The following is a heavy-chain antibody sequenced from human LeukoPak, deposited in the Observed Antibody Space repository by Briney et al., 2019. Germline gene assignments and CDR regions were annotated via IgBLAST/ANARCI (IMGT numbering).Heavy chain of an antibody. CDR1: GYTFTFTGYY. J-gene: IGHJ3*02. D-gene: IGHD4-17*01. V-gene: IGHV1-2*02. CDR3: ARGYGSRASRGAFDI. CDR2: INPNTGNT. Sequence: ASVKVSCMTSGYTFTFTGYYMHWVRQAPGQGLEWMGGINPNTGNTVSVQKFQGRVTMTRDTAISTVYMELSSLSSDDTAVYYCARGYGSRASRGAFDIWGQGTMVTVSS.